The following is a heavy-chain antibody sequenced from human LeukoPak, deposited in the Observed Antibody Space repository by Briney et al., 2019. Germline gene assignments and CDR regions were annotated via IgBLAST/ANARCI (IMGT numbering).Heavy chain of an antibody. Sequence: TSETLSLTCAVYGGSFSGYYWSWIRQPPGKGLEWIGEINYSGSTNYNPSLKSRVTISVDTSKNQFSLKLSSVTAADTAVYYCASSPGVGPIASLGYWGQGTLVTVSS. D-gene: IGHD1-26*01. J-gene: IGHJ4*02. CDR1: GGSFSGYY. V-gene: IGHV4-34*01. CDR2: INYSGST. CDR3: ASSPGVGPIASLGY.